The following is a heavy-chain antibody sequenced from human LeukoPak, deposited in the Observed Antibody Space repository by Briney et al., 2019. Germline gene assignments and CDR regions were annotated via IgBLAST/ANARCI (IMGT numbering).Heavy chain of an antibody. V-gene: IGHV4-39*07. D-gene: IGHD3-9*01. J-gene: IGHJ5*02. CDR2: IYYSGST. CDR3: ARVGRRVPCGNLRYFDCYWFDP. Sequence: SETLSLTCTVSGGSISSSSYYWGWIRQPPGKGLEWIGSIYYSGSTYYNPSLKSRVTISVDTSKNQFSLKLSSVTAADTAVYYCARVGRRVPCGNLRYFDCYWFDPWGQGTLVTVSS. CDR1: GGSISSSSYY.